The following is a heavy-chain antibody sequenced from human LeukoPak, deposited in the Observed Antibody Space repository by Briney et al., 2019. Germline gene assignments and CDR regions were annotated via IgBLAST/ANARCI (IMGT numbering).Heavy chain of an antibody. CDR3: ARDLSGGELPDY. J-gene: IGHJ4*02. CDR1: RFTFSSYW. Sequence: GGSLRLSCAASRFTFSSYWMSWVRQAPGKGLEWVANIKQDGSEKYYVDSVKGRFTISRDNTKSSLYLQMNSLRAEDTAVYYCARDLSGGELPDYWGQGTLVTVSS. V-gene: IGHV3-7*01. D-gene: IGHD1-26*01. CDR2: IKQDGSEK.